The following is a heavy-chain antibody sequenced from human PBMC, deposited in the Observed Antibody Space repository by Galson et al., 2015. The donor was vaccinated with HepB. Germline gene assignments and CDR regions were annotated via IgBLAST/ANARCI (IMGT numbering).Heavy chain of an antibody. D-gene: IGHD6-19*01. CDR1: GFTFSSYW. CDR2: IKQDGSEK. J-gene: IGHJ4*02. CDR3: ARAALDSSGWYGVYFDY. Sequence: SLRLSCAASGFTFSSYWMSWVRQAPGKGLEWVANIKQDGSEKYYVDSVKGRFTISRDNAKNSLYLQMNSLRAEDTAVYYCARAALDSSGWYGVYFDYWGQGTLVTVSS. V-gene: IGHV3-7*01.